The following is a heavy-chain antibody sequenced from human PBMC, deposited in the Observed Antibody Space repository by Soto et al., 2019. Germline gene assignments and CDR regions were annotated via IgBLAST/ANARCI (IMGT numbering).Heavy chain of an antibody. CDR1: GFTFTSSA. J-gene: IGHJ4*02. D-gene: IGHD3-22*01. CDR2: IVVGSGNT. CDR3: AAADLTYYYDSSGYSFDY. Sequence: SLKVSWKPSGFTFTSSAVQWVRQARGQRLEWIGWIVVGSGNTNYAQKFQERVTITRDMSTSTAYMELSSLRSEDTAVYYCAAADLTYYYDSSGYSFDYRGQGTLVTVPQ. V-gene: IGHV1-58*01.